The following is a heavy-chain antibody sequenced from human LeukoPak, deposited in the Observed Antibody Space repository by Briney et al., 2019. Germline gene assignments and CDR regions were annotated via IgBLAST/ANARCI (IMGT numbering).Heavy chain of an antibody. Sequence: ASVKVSCKASGGTFSSYAIGWVRQAPGQGLEWMGGIIPIFGTANYAQKFQGRVTITADESTSTAYMELSSLSSEDTAVYYCATFYASDAFDIWGQGTMVTVSS. CDR1: GGTFSSYA. J-gene: IGHJ3*02. V-gene: IGHV1-69*13. CDR3: ATFYASDAFDI. D-gene: IGHD2/OR15-2a*01. CDR2: IIPIFGTA.